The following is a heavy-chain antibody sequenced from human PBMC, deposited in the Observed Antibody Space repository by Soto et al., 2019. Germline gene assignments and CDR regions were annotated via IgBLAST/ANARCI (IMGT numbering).Heavy chain of an antibody. CDR1: GGSISSGGYY. CDR2: IYYSGST. CDR3: ARDNWSYFSAGGEDNWFGP. Sequence: SETLSLTCTVSGGSISSGGYYWSWIRQHPGKGLEWIGYIYYSGSTYYNPSLKSRVTISVDTSKNQFSLKLSSVTAADTAVYYCARDNWSYFSAGGEDNWFGPWGQGTLVTVSS. J-gene: IGHJ5*02. V-gene: IGHV4-31*03. D-gene: IGHD1-7*01.